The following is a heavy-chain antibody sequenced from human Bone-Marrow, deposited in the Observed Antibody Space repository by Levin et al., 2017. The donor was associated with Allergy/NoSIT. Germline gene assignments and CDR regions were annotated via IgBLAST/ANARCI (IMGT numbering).Heavy chain of an antibody. CDR3: AGDRYGSATV. V-gene: IGHV3-53*01. J-gene: IGHJ4*02. D-gene: IGHD2-15*01. Sequence: LSLTCAISGFTVSFNYMSWVRQAPGKGLEWVSVIYSGGTSYYTDSVKGRFTISRDTSRNTLHLQMNSLRPDDTATYFCAGDRYGSATVWGQGTLVTVSS. CDR1: GFTVSFNY. CDR2: IYSGGTS.